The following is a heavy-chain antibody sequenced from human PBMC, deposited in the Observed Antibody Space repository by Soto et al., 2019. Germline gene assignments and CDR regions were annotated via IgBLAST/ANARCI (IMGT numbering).Heavy chain of an antibody. V-gene: IGHV3-30*18. CDR3: AKDPVTAMAYYYYGMDV. J-gene: IGHJ6*02. CDR2: ISYDGSNK. D-gene: IGHD5-18*01. CDR1: GFTFSSYG. Sequence: GGSLRLSCAASGFTFSSYGMHWVRQAPGKGLGWVAVISYDGSNKYYADSAKGRFTISRDNSKNTLYLQMNSLRAEDTAVYYCAKDPVTAMAYYYYGMDVWGQGTTVTVSS.